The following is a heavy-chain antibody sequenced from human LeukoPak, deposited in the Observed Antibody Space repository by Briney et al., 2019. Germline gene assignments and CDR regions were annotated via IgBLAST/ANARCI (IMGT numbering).Heavy chain of an antibody. CDR1: GGSFSDYY. V-gene: IGHV4-34*01. D-gene: IGHD2-2*01. CDR3: ARGQYQLLIPYNWFDP. CDR2: ITDSRST. Sequence: TLSLTCAVFGGSFSDYYWTWIRQSPGKGLEWIGDITDSRSTTYNPSLKSRVTISVDMSKNQFSLKLNSVTAADTAVYYCARGQYQLLIPYNWFDPWGQGTLVTVSS. J-gene: IGHJ5*02.